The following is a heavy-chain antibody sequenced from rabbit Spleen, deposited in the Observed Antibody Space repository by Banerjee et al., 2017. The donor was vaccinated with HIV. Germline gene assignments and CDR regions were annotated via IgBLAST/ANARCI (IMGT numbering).Heavy chain of an antibody. CDR3: VRDIRQSYDEYGERFNL. D-gene: IGHD2-1*01. Sequence: QSLEESGGDLVKPGASLTLTCTASGFSFSNAYYMCWFRQAPGKGLEWIACIYGSSSGTPYYASWAKGRFTISKTSSTTVTLQMTSLTAADTATYFCVRDIRQSYDEYGERFNLWGPGTLVTVS. J-gene: IGHJ4*01. V-gene: IGHV1S40*01. CDR2: IYGSSSGTP. CDR1: GFSFSNAYY.